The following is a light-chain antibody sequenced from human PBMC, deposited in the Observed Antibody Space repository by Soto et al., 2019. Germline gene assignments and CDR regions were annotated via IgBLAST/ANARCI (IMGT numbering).Light chain of an antibody. CDR1: QTINNQ. CDR2: DVS. J-gene: IGKJ1*01. V-gene: IGKV1-5*01. CDR3: QRYDTLWTM. Sequence: DIKMTQSPSTLSASVGDRVTIPCRASQTINNQLAWYQQKPGKAPKLLIFDVSSLESGVPSRFSGSGSGTEFTLTISNLQPDDFATYYCQRYDTLWTMFGQGTKVDIK.